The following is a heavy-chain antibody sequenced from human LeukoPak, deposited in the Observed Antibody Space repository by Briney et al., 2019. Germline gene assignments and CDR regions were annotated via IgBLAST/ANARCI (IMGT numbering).Heavy chain of an antibody. CDR1: GFTVSSNY. D-gene: IGHD1-26*01. CDR3: AREMGATTLFDY. J-gene: IGHJ4*02. V-gene: IGHV3-53*01. Sequence: GGSLRLSCAASGFTVSSNYMSWVRQAPGKGLEWVSVIYSGGSTYYADSVKGRFTISRDNSKNTLYLQMNSLRAEDTAVYYCAREMGATTLFDYCGQGTLVTVSS. CDR2: IYSGGST.